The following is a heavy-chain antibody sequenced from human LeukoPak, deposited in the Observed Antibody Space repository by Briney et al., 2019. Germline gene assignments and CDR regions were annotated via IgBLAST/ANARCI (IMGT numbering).Heavy chain of an antibody. V-gene: IGHV1-2*02. J-gene: IGHJ4*02. D-gene: IGHD1-1*01. CDR3: ARDFAGTTVAFDY. Sequence: ASVKVSCKASGYTFTGYYMHWVRQAPGQGLEWMGWINPNSGGTNYAQKFQGRVTMTRDTSLSTAYMELSRLRSDDTAVYYCARDFAGTTVAFDYWGQGTLVTVSS. CDR2: INPNSGGT. CDR1: GYTFTGYY.